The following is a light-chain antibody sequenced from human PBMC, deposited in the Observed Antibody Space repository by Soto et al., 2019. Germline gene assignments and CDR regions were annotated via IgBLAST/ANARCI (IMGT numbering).Light chain of an antibody. J-gene: IGKJ2*01. CDR3: MQALQTPYT. CDR1: QRLLHSNGNTF. CDR2: LGS. V-gene: IGKV2-28*01. Sequence: EIVMTQSPPSLTVTPGEPASISCRSSQRLLHSNGNTFLDWYLQKPGQSTQLLIYLGSNRASGVPDRVSGSEAGTDFTLKISRVEAEDVGVYYCMQALQTPYTFGQGTKLEIK.